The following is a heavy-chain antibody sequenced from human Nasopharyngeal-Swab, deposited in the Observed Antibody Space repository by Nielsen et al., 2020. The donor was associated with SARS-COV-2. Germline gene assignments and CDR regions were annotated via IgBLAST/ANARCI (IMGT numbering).Heavy chain of an antibody. D-gene: IGHD4-17*01. CDR1: GFTVSSNY. CDR3: ARDLYGDYLNYFDY. J-gene: IGHJ4*02. CDR2: IYSGGST. V-gene: IGHV3-53*01. Sequence: GGSLRLSCAASGFTVSSNYMSWVRQAPGKGLEWVSVIYSGGSTYYADSVKGRFTISRDNSKNTLYLQMNSLRAEDTAVYYCARDLYGDYLNYFDYWGQGNLVTVSS.